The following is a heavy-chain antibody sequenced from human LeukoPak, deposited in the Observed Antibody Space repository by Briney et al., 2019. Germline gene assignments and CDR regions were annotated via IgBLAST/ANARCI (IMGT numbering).Heavy chain of an antibody. CDR3: ARNRDGYNSFDY. CDR1: GGPVSSDSYY. V-gene: IGHV4-31*03. CDR2: MYQSGRT. J-gene: IGHJ4*02. D-gene: IGHD5-24*01. Sequence: PSQTLSLTCTVSGGPVSSDSYYWNWIRQPPGKGPEWIGYMYQSGRTYYKPSLKSRVTISVDTSKNHFSLKLSSVTAADTAVYYCARNRDGYNSFDYWGQGTLVTVSS.